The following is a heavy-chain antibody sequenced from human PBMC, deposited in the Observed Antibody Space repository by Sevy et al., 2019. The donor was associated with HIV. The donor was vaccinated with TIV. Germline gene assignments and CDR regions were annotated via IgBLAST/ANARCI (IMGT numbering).Heavy chain of an antibody. CDR1: GFTFSSYW. CDR3: ARLFDGSADY. J-gene: IGHJ4*02. V-gene: IGHV3-7*01. D-gene: IGHD3-10*01. CDR2: INQDGSET. Sequence: GGSLRLSCAASGFTFSSYWMSWVRQAPGKGLEWVATINQDGSETFYVDSVKGRFTISRHNPRKSLYLQMNSLSAEDTAVYYWARLFDGSADYWGQGTLVTVSS.